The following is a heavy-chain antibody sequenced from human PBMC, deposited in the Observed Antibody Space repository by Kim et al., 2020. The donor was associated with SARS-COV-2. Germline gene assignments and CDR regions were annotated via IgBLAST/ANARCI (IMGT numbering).Heavy chain of an antibody. D-gene: IGHD6-6*01. CDR2: T. J-gene: IGHJ4*02. CDR3: ARGRSSSSDY. V-gene: IGHV1-8*01. Sequence: TGYAGKCQGRVTMTRNTSISTAYMGLSSLRSEDTAVYYCARGRSSSSDYWGQGTLVTVSS.